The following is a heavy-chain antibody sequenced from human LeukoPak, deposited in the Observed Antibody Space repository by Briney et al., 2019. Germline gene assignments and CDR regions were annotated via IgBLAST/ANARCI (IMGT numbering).Heavy chain of an antibody. V-gene: IGHV4-34*01. CDR2: INHSGST. CDR1: GGSFSDYY. Sequence: SETLSLTCAVYGGSFSDYYWSWIRQPPGKGLEWIGEINHSGSTNSNPSLKSRVTISIDTSKNQFSLKLSSVAAADTAVYYCARPTIALLAFDIWGQGTMVTVSS. J-gene: IGHJ3*02. D-gene: IGHD5-24*01. CDR3: ARPTIALLAFDI.